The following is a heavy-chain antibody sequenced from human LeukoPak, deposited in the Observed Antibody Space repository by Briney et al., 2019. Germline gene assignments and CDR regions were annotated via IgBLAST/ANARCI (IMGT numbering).Heavy chain of an antibody. CDR3: TRDRVGTMVY. CDR1: GFTFSSYW. CDR2: IKEDGSEI. Sequence: GGSLRLSCAASGFTFSSYWMSWVRQAPGKGLEWVANIKEDGSEIYYVDSVKGRFTISRDNAKNSPFLQMNNLRAEDTAVYYCTRDRVGTMVYWGQGTLVTVSS. J-gene: IGHJ4*02. D-gene: IGHD3-10*01. V-gene: IGHV3-7*01.